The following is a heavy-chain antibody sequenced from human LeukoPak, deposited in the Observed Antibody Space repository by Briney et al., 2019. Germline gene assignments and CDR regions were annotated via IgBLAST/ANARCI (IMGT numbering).Heavy chain of an antibody. D-gene: IGHD1-26*01. CDR3: AKELIVGATRYFDY. CDR2: ISGSGGST. CDR1: GFTFSSYS. Sequence: GGSLRLSCAPSGFTFSSYSMNWVRQAPGKGLEWVSAISGSGGSTYYADSVKGRFTISRDNSKNTLYLQMNSLRAEDTAVYYCAKELIVGATRYFDYWGEGTLVTVSS. V-gene: IGHV3-23*01. J-gene: IGHJ4*02.